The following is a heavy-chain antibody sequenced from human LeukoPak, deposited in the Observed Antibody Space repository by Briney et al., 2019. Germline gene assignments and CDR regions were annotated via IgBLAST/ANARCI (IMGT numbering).Heavy chain of an antibody. CDR2: INPSGGST. CDR3: ARATLSDYYFNY. Sequence: ASVKVSCKASGYTFTSYYMHWVRQAPGQGLEWMGIINPSGGSTSYAQKFQGRVTMTRDTSTNTVYMELSSLRSEDTAVYFCARATLSDYYFNYWGQGTLVTVSS. J-gene: IGHJ4*02. CDR1: GYTFTSYY. V-gene: IGHV1-46*01.